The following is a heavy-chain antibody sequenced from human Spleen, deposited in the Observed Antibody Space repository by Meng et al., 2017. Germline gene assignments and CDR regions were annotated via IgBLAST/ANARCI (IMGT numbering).Heavy chain of an antibody. CDR3: ARGGSKPIDY. Sequence: ETLSLTCTVSGYSISSGYYWGWIRQPPGKGLEWVSAISGSGGSTYYADSVKGRFTISRDNAKNTLYLQMNSLRAEDTAVYYCARGGSKPIDYWGQGTLVTVSS. J-gene: IGHJ4*02. CDR2: ISGSGGST. V-gene: IGHV3-23*01. CDR1: GYSISSGYY. D-gene: IGHD1-26*01.